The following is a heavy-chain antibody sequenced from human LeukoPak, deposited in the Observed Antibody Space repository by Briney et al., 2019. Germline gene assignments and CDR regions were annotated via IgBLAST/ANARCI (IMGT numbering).Heavy chain of an antibody. CDR3: ARDRLLSSFDY. CDR1: GFTFSSYG. CDR2: ISYDGSNK. J-gene: IGHJ4*02. V-gene: IGHV3-30*03. Sequence: PGRSLRLSCAASGFTFSSYGMHWVRQAPGKGLEWVAVISYDGSNKYYADSVKGRFTISRDNSKNTLYLQMNSLRAEDTAVYYCARDRLLSSFDYWGQGTLVTVSS.